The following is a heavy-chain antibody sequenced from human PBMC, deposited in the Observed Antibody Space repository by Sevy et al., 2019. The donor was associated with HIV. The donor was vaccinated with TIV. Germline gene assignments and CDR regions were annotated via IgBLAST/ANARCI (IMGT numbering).Heavy chain of an antibody. Sequence: GGSLRLSCAASGFTVSSNYMSWVRQAPGKGLEWVSVIYSGGSTYYADSVKGRFTISRDNSKNTLYLQRNSLRAEDTAVYYCARDVRYCSGGSCYNWFDPWGQGTLVTVSS. CDR3: ARDVRYCSGGSCYNWFDP. J-gene: IGHJ5*02. D-gene: IGHD2-15*01. CDR1: GFTVSSNY. CDR2: IYSGGST. V-gene: IGHV3-53*01.